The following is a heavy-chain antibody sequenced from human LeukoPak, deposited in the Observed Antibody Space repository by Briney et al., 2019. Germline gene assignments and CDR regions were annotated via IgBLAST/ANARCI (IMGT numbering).Heavy chain of an antibody. J-gene: IGHJ5*02. V-gene: IGHV3-72*01. D-gene: IGHD3-16*01. CDR2: SRSKANSYTT. CDR3: ATLSIMITFGGVSAWFDP. CDR1: GITLSDHQ. Sequence: PGGSLRLSCAASGITLSDHQMDWVRQAPGKGLDWVGRSRSKANSYTTEYAASVKGRFTILRDESKNSLYLQMNSLKTDDTAVYYCATLSIMITFGGVSAWFDPWGQGTLVTVSS.